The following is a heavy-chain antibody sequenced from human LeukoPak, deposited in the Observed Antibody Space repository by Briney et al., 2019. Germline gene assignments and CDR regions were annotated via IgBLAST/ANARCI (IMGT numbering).Heavy chain of an antibody. J-gene: IGHJ6*03. V-gene: IGHV1-46*01. CDR2: INPSGGST. CDR1: GYTFTSYY. D-gene: IGHD1-26*01. CDR3: ARERPLVGAQGSSYYMDV. Sequence: ASVKVSCKASGYTFTSYYMHWVRQAPGQGLEWMGIINPSGGSTSYAQKFQGRVTMTRDTSTSTVYMELSSLRSEDTAVYYCARERPLVGAQGSSYYMDVWGKGTTVTVSS.